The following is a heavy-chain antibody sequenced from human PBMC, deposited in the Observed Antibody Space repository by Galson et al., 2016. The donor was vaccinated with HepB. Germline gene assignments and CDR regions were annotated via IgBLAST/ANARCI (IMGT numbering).Heavy chain of an antibody. D-gene: IGHD3-3*01. CDR2: ISGSGSNT. V-gene: IGHV3-23*01. Sequence: SLRLSCAASEFTFSSYAMSWVRQAPGKGMEWVSGISGSGSNTYYADSVKGRFTVSRDNSKNTVYLQMSSLRAEDTALYYCAKVLFDFGSGYYTGFDFWGQGTLVTVSS. CDR1: EFTFSSYA. CDR3: AKVLFDFGSGYYTGFDF. J-gene: IGHJ4*02.